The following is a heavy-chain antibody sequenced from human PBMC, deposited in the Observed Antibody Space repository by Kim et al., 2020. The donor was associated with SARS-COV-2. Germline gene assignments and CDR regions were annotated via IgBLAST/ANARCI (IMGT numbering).Heavy chain of an antibody. V-gene: IGHV3-33*01. CDR2: IWYDGSNK. CDR3: ARGTSLHNYYGSGSRYGMDV. D-gene: IGHD3-10*01. J-gene: IGHJ6*02. Sequence: GGSLRLSCAASGFTFSSYGMHWVRQAPGKGLEWVAVIWYDGSNKYYADSVKGRFTISRDNSKNTLYLQMNSLRAEDTAVYYCARGTSLHNYYGSGSRYGMDVWGQGTTVTVSS. CDR1: GFTFSSYG.